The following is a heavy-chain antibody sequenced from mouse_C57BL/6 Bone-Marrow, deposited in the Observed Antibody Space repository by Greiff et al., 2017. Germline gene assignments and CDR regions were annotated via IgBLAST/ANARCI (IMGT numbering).Heavy chain of an antibody. Sequence: VQLQQPGAELVKPGASVKLSCKASGYTFTSYWMHWVKQRPGQGLEWIGMIHPNSGSTNYNEKFKSKATLTVDKSSSTAYMQLSSLTSEDSAVYYCARLFYYGNLDWYFDVWGTGTTVTVSS. J-gene: IGHJ1*03. CDR2: IHPNSGST. CDR3: ARLFYYGNLDWYFDV. D-gene: IGHD2-1*01. V-gene: IGHV1-64*01. CDR1: GYTFTSYW.